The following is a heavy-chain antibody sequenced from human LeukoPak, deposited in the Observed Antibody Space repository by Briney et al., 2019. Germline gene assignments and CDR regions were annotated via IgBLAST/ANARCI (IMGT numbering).Heavy chain of an antibody. CDR3: AKDLMWIYDALDV. CDR2: IGGSGDST. V-gene: IGHV3-23*01. Sequence: GGSLRLSCAASGFTFSSYAMTWVRQAPGKGLEWVSAIGGSGDSTYYADSVKGRFTISRNNSKNTLYLQMDSLRAEDTAVYYCAKDLMWIYDALDVWGQGTTVTVSS. CDR1: GFTFSSYA. J-gene: IGHJ6*02. D-gene: IGHD2-8*01.